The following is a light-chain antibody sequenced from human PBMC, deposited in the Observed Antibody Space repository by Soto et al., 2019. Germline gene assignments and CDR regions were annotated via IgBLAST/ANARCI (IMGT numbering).Light chain of an antibody. J-gene: IGKJ1*01. V-gene: IGKV3-20*01. CDR2: GAS. Sequence: EIVLTQSPGTLSLSPGERATLSCRASQSVSSSYLAWHQQKPGQAPRLLIYGASSRATGIPDRFSGSGSGTDFTLNISRLEPEDFAVYYCQQYGSSPTWTFGQGTKVEIK. CDR3: QQYGSSPTWT. CDR1: QSVSSSY.